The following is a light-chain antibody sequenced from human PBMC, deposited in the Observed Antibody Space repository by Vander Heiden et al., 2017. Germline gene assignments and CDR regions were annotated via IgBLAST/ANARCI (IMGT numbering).Light chain of an antibody. Sequence: DIVMTQSPDSLAVPLGERATINCKSSQSVFYSSNNQNYLAWYQQKSGQPPKLLIYWASTRESGVPDRFSGSGSGTDFNLTVSSLQAEDVAIYYCQQYYSTPISFGQGTQLEIK. CDR3: QQYYSTPIS. J-gene: IGKJ5*01. CDR2: WAS. CDR1: QSVFYSSNNQNY. V-gene: IGKV4-1*01.